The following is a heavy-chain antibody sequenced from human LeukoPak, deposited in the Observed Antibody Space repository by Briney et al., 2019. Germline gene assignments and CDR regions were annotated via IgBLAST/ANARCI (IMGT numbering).Heavy chain of an antibody. J-gene: IGHJ4*02. CDR2: IRSKAYGGTT. V-gene: IGHV3-49*03. CDR3: TLSPYGSGSYYFDY. CDR1: GFTFGDYA. D-gene: IGHD3-10*01. Sequence: GGSLRLSCTASGFTFGDYAMSWFRQAPGKGLEWVGFIRSKAYGGTTEYAASVKGRFTISRDDSKSIAYLQMNSLKTEDTAVYYCTLSPYGSGSYYFDYWGQGTLVTVSS.